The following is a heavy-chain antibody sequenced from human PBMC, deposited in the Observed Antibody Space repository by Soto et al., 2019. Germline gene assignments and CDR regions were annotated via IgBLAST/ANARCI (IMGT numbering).Heavy chain of an antibody. V-gene: IGHV4-59*01. D-gene: IGHD1-26*01. CDR1: GGSISSYY. J-gene: IGHJ4*02. CDR3: ARDRDSGSNYDY. Sequence: SETLSLTCTVSGGSISSYYWSWIRQPPGKGLEWIGYIYYSGSTNYNPSLKSRVTISVDTSKNQFSLKLSSVTAADTAVYYCARDRDSGSNYDYWGQGTLVTVSS. CDR2: IYYSGST.